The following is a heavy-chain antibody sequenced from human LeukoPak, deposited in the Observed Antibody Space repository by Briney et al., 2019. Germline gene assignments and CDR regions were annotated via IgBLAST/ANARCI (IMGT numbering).Heavy chain of an antibody. D-gene: IGHD3-22*01. CDR1: GGSISKYY. V-gene: IGHV4-59*01. CDR3: ARGRYYYDSAPDY. Sequence: SETLSLTCSVSGGSISKYYWSWIRQPPGKGLEWIGYIYYSGSTNYNPSLKSRVTISVDTSKNHFSLRLSSVTAADTAVYYCARGRYYYDSAPDYWGQGTLVTVSS. J-gene: IGHJ4*02. CDR2: IYYSGST.